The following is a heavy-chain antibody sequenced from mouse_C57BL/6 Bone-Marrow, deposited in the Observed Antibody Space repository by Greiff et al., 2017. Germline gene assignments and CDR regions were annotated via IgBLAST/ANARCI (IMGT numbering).Heavy chain of an antibody. Sequence: QVQLQQPGAELVKPGASVKLSCKASGYTFTSYWMQWVKQRPGQGLEWIGEIDPSDSYTNYNQKFKGKATLTVDTSSSTAYMQLSSLTSEDSAVYYCARRGYDYDGGFAYWGQGTLVTVSA. CDR3: ARRGYDYDGGFAY. CDR1: GYTFTSYW. J-gene: IGHJ3*01. D-gene: IGHD2-4*01. V-gene: IGHV1-50*01. CDR2: IDPSDSYT.